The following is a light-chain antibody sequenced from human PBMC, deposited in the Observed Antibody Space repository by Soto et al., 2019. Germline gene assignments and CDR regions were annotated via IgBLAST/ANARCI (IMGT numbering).Light chain of an antibody. CDR2: GAS. CDR1: QSVAGNN. Sequence: EMVLTQSPGTLSLSPGETATLSCRASQSVAGNNLAWYQQKPGQAPRLLIYGASSRPTGIPDKFSGSGSGTDFTLTISGLEPEDFALYYCQQYASSPPITFGQATRLEIK. J-gene: IGKJ5*01. CDR3: QQYASSPPIT. V-gene: IGKV3-20*01.